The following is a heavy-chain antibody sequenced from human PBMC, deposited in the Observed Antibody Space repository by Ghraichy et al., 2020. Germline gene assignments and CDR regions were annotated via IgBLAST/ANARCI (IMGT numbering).Heavy chain of an antibody. CDR3: ASPQDYYDSSVGIDY. CDR2: ISYDGSNK. D-gene: IGHD3-22*01. J-gene: IGHJ4*02. CDR1: GFTFSSYA. Sequence: GGSLRLSCAASGFTFSSYAMHWVRQAPGKGLEWVAVISYDGSNKYYADSVKGRFTISRDNSKNTLYLQMNSLRAEDTAVYYCASPQDYYDSSVGIDYWGQGTLVTVSS. V-gene: IGHV3-30-3*01.